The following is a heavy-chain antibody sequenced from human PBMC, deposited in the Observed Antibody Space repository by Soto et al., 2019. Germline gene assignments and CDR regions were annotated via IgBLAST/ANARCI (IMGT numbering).Heavy chain of an antibody. V-gene: IGHV3-7*01. CDR1: VFTFSIYW. J-gene: IGHJ5*02. CDR3: AREIGVNWNYLTLGWFDP. CDR2: IKQDGSEK. Sequence: GGSLRLSCAASVFTFSIYWMSWVRQAPGKGLEWVANIKQDGSEKYYVDSVKGRFTISRDNAKNSLYLQMNRLRAEDTAVYYCAREIGVNWNYLTLGWFDPWGQGTLVTVSS. D-gene: IGHD1-7*01.